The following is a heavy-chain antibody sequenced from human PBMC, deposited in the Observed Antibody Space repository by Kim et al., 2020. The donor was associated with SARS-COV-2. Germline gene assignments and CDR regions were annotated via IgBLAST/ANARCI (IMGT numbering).Heavy chain of an antibody. CDR2: INSDGSSA. J-gene: IGHJ4*02. V-gene: IGHV3-74*01. D-gene: IGHD3-9*01. Sequence: GGSLRLSCAASGFSIRSYAMHWVRQAPGMGLVWVSRINSDGSSASHAESVKGRFTISRDNAKNSVFLQMNSLRAEDTAVYFCVRGTTGYFDHWGQSGLVTVSS. CDR3: VRGTTGYFDH. CDR1: GFSIRSYA.